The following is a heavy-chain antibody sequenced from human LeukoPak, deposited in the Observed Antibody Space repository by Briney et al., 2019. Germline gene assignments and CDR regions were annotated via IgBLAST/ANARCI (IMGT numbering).Heavy chain of an antibody. CDR3: ARDLPWGIAVAGRPHGSSDV. CDR2: IIAFFGTA. Sequence: SVKVSCKASGGTFSSYAISWVRQAPGQGLEWMGGIIAFFGTANYAQKFQGRVTITADGSTSTAYMELSSLRSEDTAVYYCARDLPWGIAVAGRPHGSSDVWGQGTMVTVSS. D-gene: IGHD6-19*01. J-gene: IGHJ3*01. CDR1: GGTFSSYA. V-gene: IGHV1-69*13.